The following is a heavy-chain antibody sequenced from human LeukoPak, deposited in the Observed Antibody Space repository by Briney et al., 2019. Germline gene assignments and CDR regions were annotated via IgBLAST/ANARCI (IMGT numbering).Heavy chain of an antibody. D-gene: IGHD3-16*02. Sequence: ASVKVSCKASGYTFTGYYMHWVRQAPGQGLEWMGWINPNSGGTNYAQKFQGRVSMTRDTSISTAYMELSRLRSDDTAVYYCARTVWGSYRYDYWGQGTLVTVSS. CDR2: INPNSGGT. CDR1: GYTFTGYY. V-gene: IGHV1-2*02. CDR3: ARTVWGSYRYDY. J-gene: IGHJ4*02.